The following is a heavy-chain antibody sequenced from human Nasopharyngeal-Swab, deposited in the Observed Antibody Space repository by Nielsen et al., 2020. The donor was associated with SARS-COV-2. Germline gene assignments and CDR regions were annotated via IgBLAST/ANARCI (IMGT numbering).Heavy chain of an antibody. CDR3: VRALGEEGDY. CDR1: GFTFGRYG. J-gene: IGHJ4*02. CDR2: IWYDGTNR. V-gene: IGHV3-33*01. D-gene: IGHD3-10*01. Sequence: GESLKISCEASGFTFGRYGMHWVRQAPGKGLEWVAVIWYDGTNRYYADSVKDRFTISRDNSKNTLDLQMNSLKAVDTAIYYCVRALGEEGDYWGQGTPVTVSS.